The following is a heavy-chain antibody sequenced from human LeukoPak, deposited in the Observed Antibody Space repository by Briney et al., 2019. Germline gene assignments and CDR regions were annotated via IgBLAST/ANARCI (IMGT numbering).Heavy chain of an antibody. V-gene: IGHV3-23*01. Sequence: GGSLRLSCAASGFTFSSYAMTWVRQALGKGLEWVSGINGSGGRTYYAVSVKGRFTISRDNSKNTLYLQMNSLRAEDTAIYYCAKDPFFDYWGQGTLVTVSS. J-gene: IGHJ4*02. CDR3: AKDPFFDY. CDR2: INGSGGRT. CDR1: GFTFSSYA.